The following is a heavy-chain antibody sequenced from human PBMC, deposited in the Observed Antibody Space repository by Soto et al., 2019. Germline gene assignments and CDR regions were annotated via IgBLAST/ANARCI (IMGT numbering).Heavy chain of an antibody. Sequence: ASVKVSCKASGYTFTGYYMHWVRQAPGQGLEWMGWINPNSGGTNYAQKFQGRVTMTRDTSISTAYMELSRLRSDDTAVYYCARSLLGTMTSLVHDHCFDHGRQVTPVTV. CDR3: ARSLLGTMTSLVHDHCFDH. CDR2: INPNSGGT. J-gene: IGHJ5*02. V-gene: IGHV1-2*02. CDR1: GYTFTGYY. D-gene: IGHD3-22*01.